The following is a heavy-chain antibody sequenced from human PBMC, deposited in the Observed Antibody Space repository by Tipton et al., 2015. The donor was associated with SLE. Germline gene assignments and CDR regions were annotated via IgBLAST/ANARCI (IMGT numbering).Heavy chain of an antibody. V-gene: IGHV4-4*02. J-gene: IGHJ2*01. CDR3: AVITGTYGDWYFDL. D-gene: IGHD1-7*01. Sequence: TLSLTCVVSGGSINSSNWWSWVRQPPGKGLEWIGEIYHSGNTNYNPSLKSRVTISVDKSKNQFSLKLSSVTAADTAVYYSAVITGTYGDWYFDLWGRGTLVTVSS. CDR2: IYHSGNT. CDR1: GGSINSSNW.